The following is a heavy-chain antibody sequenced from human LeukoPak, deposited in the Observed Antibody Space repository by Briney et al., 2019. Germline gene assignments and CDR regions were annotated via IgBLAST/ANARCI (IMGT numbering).Heavy chain of an antibody. CDR1: GGSISSGGYY. J-gene: IGHJ5*02. CDR3: ARGIVATITGKSNWFNP. Sequence: PSQPLYLTCTASGGSISSGGYYWSWIRQHPGKGLEWIGYIYYSGSTYYNPSLKSRVTISIDTTKKQFSLKLSSVTAADTAVYYCARGIVATITGKSNWFNPWGQGTLVTVSS. V-gene: IGHV4-31*03. D-gene: IGHD5-12*01. CDR2: IYYSGST.